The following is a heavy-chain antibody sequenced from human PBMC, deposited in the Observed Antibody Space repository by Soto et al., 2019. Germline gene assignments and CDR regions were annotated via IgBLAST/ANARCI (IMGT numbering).Heavy chain of an antibody. D-gene: IGHD3-10*01. CDR1: GGSFSGYH. CDR3: ARGVLTARFGELLALYYYYYGMDA. CDR2: INHSGST. J-gene: IGHJ6*02. Sequence: PSETLSLTCAVYGGSFSGYHWSWIRQPPGKGLEWIGEINHSGSTNYNPSLKSRVTISVDTSKNQFSLKLSSVTAAYSAVYYCARGVLTARFGELLALYYYYYGMDAWGQGTTVTVSS. V-gene: IGHV4-34*01.